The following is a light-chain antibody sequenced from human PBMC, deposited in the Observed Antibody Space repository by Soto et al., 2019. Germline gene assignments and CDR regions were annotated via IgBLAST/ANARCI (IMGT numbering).Light chain of an antibody. Sequence: IQMTQSPSTLSASVGDRVTITCRASQNINTWLAWYQQKPGKAPKVLISDASSLEGGVPSRFSASASGTEFTLTIGGLQPDDFATYYCQQNNGNFGGGTKVDIK. J-gene: IGKJ4*01. CDR3: QQNNGN. CDR1: QNINTW. V-gene: IGKV1-5*01. CDR2: DAS.